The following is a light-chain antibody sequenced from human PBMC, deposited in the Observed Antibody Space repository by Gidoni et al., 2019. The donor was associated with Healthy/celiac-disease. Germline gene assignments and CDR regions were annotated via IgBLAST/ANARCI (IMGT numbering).Light chain of an antibody. J-gene: IGLJ3*02. CDR2: EDN. CDR3: QSYDSSTWV. V-gene: IGLV6-57*02. Sequence: NFMLTQPHSVSESPGKTVTISCTGSSGSIASNYVQWYQQRPGSATTTVLYEDNQRPSGVPDRFSGSIDSSSNSASLTISGLKTEDEADYYCQSYDSSTWVFGGGTKLTVL. CDR1: SGSIASNY.